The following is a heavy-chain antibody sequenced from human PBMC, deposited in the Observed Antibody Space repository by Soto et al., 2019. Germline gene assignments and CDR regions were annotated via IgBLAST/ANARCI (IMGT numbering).Heavy chain of an antibody. CDR2: IIPIFGTA. Sequence: QVQLVQSGAEVKKPGSSVKVSCKASGGTFSSDAISWVRQAPGQGLEWMGGIIPIFGTANYAQKFQGRVTISAVESRRTAYMELSSLRSEDTAVYYCAVVVGLYCGGECRAHYFDYWGQGTLVTVSS. J-gene: IGHJ4*02. V-gene: IGHV1-69*01. D-gene: IGHD2-21*01. CDR3: AVVVGLYCGGECRAHYFDY. CDR1: GGTFSSDA.